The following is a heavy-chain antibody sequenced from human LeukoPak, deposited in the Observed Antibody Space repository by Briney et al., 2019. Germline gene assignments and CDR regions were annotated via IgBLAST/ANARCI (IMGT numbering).Heavy chain of an antibody. CDR1: GDSISSYY. V-gene: IGHV4-59*01. CDR2: IYYSGST. CDR3: ASPQLGIYAFDI. D-gene: IGHD7-27*01. Sequence: SETLSLTCTVSGDSISSYYWSWIRQPPGKGLEWIGYIYYSGSTNYNPSLKSRVTISVDTSKNQFSLKLSSVTAADTAVYYCASPQLGIYAFDIWGQGTMVTVSS. J-gene: IGHJ3*02.